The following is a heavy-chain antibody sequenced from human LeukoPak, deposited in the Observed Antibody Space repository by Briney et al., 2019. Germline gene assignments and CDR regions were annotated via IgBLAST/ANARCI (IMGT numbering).Heavy chain of an antibody. D-gene: IGHD2-15*01. Sequence: GGSLRLFCAASGFTFSGYEMNWVRQAPGQGLEWVSYITSSGSTMYYADSVRGRFTVSRDNAKSSLYLQMNSLRAEDTAVYYCARVSMLAEDYWGQGTLVTVSS. J-gene: IGHJ4*02. CDR3: ARVSMLAEDY. CDR2: ITSSGSTM. CDR1: GFTFSGYE. V-gene: IGHV3-48*03.